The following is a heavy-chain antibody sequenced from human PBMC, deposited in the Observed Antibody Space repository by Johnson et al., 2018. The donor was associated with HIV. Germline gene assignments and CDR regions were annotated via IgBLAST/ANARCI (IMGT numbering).Heavy chain of an antibody. V-gene: IGHV3-66*01. Sequence: VQLVESGGGLVQPGGSLRLSCAASGITVGTNYMSWVRQAPGKGLEWVSVIFSVGDVYYADSVKGRFTISRDNSKNMVYLQMNSLRAEDTALYYCARAAAARSSGHDAFDIWGQGTMVTVSS. CDR1: GITVGTNY. CDR3: ARAAAARSSGHDAFDI. D-gene: IGHD6-6*01. CDR2: IFSVGDV. J-gene: IGHJ3*02.